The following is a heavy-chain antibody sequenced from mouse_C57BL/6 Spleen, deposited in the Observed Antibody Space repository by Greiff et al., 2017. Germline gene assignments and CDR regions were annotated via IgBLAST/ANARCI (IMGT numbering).Heavy chain of an antibody. CDR2: IHPNSGST. CDR1: GYTFTSYW. Sequence: QVQLKQPGAELVKPGASVQLSCKASGYTFTSYWMHWVKQRPGQGLEWIGMIHPNSGSTNYNEKFKSKATLTVDKSSSTAYMQLSSLTSEDSAVYYCARNYGSSWYFDVWGTGTTVTVAS. V-gene: IGHV1-64*01. J-gene: IGHJ1*03. CDR3: ARNYGSSWYFDV. D-gene: IGHD1-1*01.